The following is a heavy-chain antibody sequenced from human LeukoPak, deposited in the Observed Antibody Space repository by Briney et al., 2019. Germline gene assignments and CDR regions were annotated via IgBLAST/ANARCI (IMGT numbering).Heavy chain of an antibody. CDR2: ISSSGSTI. D-gene: IGHD1-26*01. CDR1: GFTFSSYA. CDR3: AREDGGASDY. Sequence: GGSLRLSCAASGFTFSSYAMHWVRQAPGKGLEWVSYISSSGSTIYYADSVKGRFTISRDNAKNSLYLQMSSLRAEDTALYHCAREDGGASDYWGQGTLVTVSS. V-gene: IGHV3-48*04. J-gene: IGHJ4*02.